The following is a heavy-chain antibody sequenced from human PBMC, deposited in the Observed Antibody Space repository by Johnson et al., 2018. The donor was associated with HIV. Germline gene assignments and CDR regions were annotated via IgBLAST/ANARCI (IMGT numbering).Heavy chain of an antibody. CDR3: ARAGVLGAFDI. J-gene: IGHJ3*02. CDR2: ISYDGRNK. D-gene: IGHD2-8*02. CDR1: GFTFSNYA. V-gene: IGHV3-30*14. Sequence: QVQLVESGGGVVQPGRSLRLSCAASGFTFSNYAIHWVRQAPGKGLEWVAVISYDGRNKYYADSVKGRFTISRENANNSLYLQMNSLRAGDTAVYYCARAGVLGAFDIWGQGTMVTVSS.